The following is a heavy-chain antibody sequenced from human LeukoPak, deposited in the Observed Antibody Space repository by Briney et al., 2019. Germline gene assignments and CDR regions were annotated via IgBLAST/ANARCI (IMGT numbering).Heavy chain of an antibody. J-gene: IGHJ4*02. D-gene: IGHD5-12*01. CDR1: GGSFGGYY. CDR3: ARGYKRYSGYDWRWCYFDY. CDR2: INHSGST. V-gene: IGHV4-34*01. Sequence: SETLSLTCAVCGGSFGGYYWSWIRQPPGKGLEWIGEINHSGSTNYNPSLKSRVTISVDTSKNQFSLKLSSVTAADTAVYYCARGYKRYSGYDWRWCYFDYWGQGTLVTVSS.